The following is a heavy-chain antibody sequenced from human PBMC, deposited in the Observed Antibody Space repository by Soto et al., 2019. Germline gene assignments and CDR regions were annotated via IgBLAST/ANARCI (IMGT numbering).Heavy chain of an antibody. Sequence: QVQLEESGGVVVQPGRSLRLSCAASGFTFSNYGMHWVRQAPGKGLEWVAVIWDDGNQKYYVDSVKGRFTISRDNSENTMFLQMNSLTAEDTAVYYCVRGGKTAGAFDIWGQGTMVTVSS. CDR2: IWDDGNQK. D-gene: IGHD3-16*01. J-gene: IGHJ3*02. CDR1: GFTFSNYG. CDR3: VRGGKTAGAFDI. V-gene: IGHV3-33*01.